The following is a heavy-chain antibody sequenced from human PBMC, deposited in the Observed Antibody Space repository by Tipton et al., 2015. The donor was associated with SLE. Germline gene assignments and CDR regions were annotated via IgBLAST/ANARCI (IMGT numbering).Heavy chain of an antibody. Sequence: TLSLTCAVYGGSFSGYYWSWIRQPPGKGLEWIGEINDSGSTNYNPSLKSRVTISVDTSKNQFSLKLSSVTAADTAVYYCARPDSSGYYFDYWGQGTLVTVSS. J-gene: IGHJ4*02. V-gene: IGHV4-34*01. CDR1: GGSFSGYY. CDR3: ARPDSSGYYFDY. CDR2: INDSGST. D-gene: IGHD3-22*01.